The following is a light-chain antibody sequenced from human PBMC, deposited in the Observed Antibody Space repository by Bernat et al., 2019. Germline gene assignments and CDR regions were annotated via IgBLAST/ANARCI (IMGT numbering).Light chain of an antibody. CDR3: SSYASSSTLL. V-gene: IGLV2-14*01. Sequence: QSALTQPPSVSGSPGQSVTISCTGTSSDVGGYNYVSWYQQHPGKAPKLMIYDVSKRPSGVPNRFSGSKSGNTASLTISGLLAEDEADYYCSSYASSSTLLFGGGTKLTVL. CDR2: DVS. CDR1: SSDVGGYNY. J-gene: IGLJ3*02.